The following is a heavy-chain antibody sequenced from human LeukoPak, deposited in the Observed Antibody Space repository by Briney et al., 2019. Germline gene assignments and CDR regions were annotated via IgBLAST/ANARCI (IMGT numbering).Heavy chain of an antibody. Sequence: PGGSLRLSCAASGFTFSRYAMGWVRQAPGKGLEWVSSISSSSSYIYYADSVKGRFTISRDNAKNSLYLQMNGLRTEDTAVYYCAREDSGDWGQGTLVTVSS. D-gene: IGHD3-10*01. J-gene: IGHJ4*02. CDR2: ISSSSSYI. V-gene: IGHV3-21*01. CDR1: GFTFSRYA. CDR3: AREDSGD.